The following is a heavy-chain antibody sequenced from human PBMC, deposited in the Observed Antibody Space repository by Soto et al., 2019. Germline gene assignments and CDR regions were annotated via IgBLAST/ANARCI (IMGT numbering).Heavy chain of an antibody. CDR1: GFSLSTSGVG. D-gene: IGHD2-2*01. J-gene: IGHJ3*02. CDR2: IYWDDDK. Sequence: QITLKESGPTLVKPTQTLTLTCTFSGFSLSTSGVGVGWIRQPPGKALEWLALIYWDDDKRYGPSLKSRLTITKDTSKNQVVLTMTNMDPVDTATYYCAHANLPDNVVVPAALDAFDIWGQGTMVTVSS. CDR3: AHANLPDNVVVPAALDAFDI. V-gene: IGHV2-5*05.